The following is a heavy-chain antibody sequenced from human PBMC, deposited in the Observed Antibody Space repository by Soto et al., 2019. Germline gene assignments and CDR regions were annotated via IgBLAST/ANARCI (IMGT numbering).Heavy chain of an antibody. CDR3: ARENNLGSYFDY. CDR1: GGTFSSYA. D-gene: IGHD1-1*01. Sequence: ASVKVSCKASGGTFSSYAISWVRQAPGQGLEWMGGIIPIFGTANYAQKFQGRVTITADESTSTAYMELSSLRSEDTAVYYCARENNLGSYFDYWGQGTLVTVSS. V-gene: IGHV1-69*13. J-gene: IGHJ4*02. CDR2: IIPIFGTA.